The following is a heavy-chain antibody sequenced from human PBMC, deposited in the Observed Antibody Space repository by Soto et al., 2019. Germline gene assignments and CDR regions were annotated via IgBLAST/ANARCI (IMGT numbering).Heavy chain of an antibody. V-gene: IGHV3-48*03. CDR1: GFTFSSYE. Sequence: EVQLVESGGGLVQPGGSLRLSCAASGFTFSSYEMNWVRQAPGKGLEWVSYISSSGSTIYYADSVKGRFTISRDNAKNSLYLQMNSLRAEDTAVYYCARVMGLWLLQYYYGMDVWGQGTTVTVAS. CDR2: ISSSGSTI. J-gene: IGHJ6*02. D-gene: IGHD5-18*01. CDR3: ARVMGLWLLQYYYGMDV.